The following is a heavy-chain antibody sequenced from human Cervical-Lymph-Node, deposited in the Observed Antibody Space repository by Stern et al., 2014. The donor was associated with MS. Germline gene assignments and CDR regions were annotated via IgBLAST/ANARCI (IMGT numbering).Heavy chain of an antibody. CDR3: ASYSSGIFDY. V-gene: IGHV3-7*01. CDR2: IKRDGSEK. J-gene: IGHJ4*02. D-gene: IGHD6-19*01. Sequence: VQLVESGGGLVQPGGSLRLSCEASGFSFSGYWMTWVRQAPGKGLEWVANIKRDGSEKYFVDSVKGRFSISRDNTKNSVYLQMNSLRAEDTAVYYCASYSSGIFDYWGQGTLVTVSS. CDR1: GFSFSGYW.